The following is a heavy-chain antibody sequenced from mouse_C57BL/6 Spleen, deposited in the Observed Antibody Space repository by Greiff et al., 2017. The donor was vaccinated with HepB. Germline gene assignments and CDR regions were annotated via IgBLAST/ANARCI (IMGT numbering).Heavy chain of an antibody. CDR2: IRLKSDNYAT. V-gene: IGHV6-3*01. D-gene: IGHD2-4*01. CDR3: TEGLRPFAY. J-gene: IGHJ3*01. Sequence: EVQGVESGGGLVQPGGSMKLSCVASGFTFSNYWMNWVRQSPEKGLEWVAQIRLKSDNYATHYAESVKGRFTISRDDSKSSVYLQMNNLRAEDTGIYYCTEGLRPFAYWGQGTLVTVSA. CDR1: GFTFSNYW.